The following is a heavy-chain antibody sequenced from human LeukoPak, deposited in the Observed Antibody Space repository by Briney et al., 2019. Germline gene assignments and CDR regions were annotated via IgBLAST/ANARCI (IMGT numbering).Heavy chain of an antibody. CDR1: GGSFSGYY. CDR3: ARGGPYYYGSGSLFDY. D-gene: IGHD3-10*01. CDR2: INHSGST. V-gene: IGHV4-34*01. J-gene: IGHJ4*02. Sequence: PSETLSLTCAVYGGSFSGYYWSWIRQPPGKGLEWLGEINHSGSTNYNPSLKSRVTISVDTSKNQFSLKLSSVTAADTAVYYCARGGPYYYGSGSLFDYWGQGTPVTVSS.